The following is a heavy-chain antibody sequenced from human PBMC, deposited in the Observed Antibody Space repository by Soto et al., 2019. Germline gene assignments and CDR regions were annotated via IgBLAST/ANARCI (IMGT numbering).Heavy chain of an antibody. CDR2: IYSGGST. D-gene: IGHD5-18*01. CDR1: GFTFDDYA. J-gene: IGHJ6*02. Sequence: GGSLRLSCAASGFTFDDYAMHWVRQVPGKGLEWVSVIYSGGSTYYADSVKGRFTISRDNPKNTLYLQMNSLRAEDTAVYYCARDLVGYSYGAFKANYYYYCMEVWGQGTTVTVSS. CDR3: ARDLVGYSYGAFKANYYYYCMEV. V-gene: IGHV3-66*01.